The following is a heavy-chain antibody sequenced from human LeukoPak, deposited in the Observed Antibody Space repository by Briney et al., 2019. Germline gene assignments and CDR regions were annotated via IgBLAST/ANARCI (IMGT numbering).Heavy chain of an antibody. Sequence: SETLSLTCTVSGGSITSYYWSWIRQPPGKGLEWIGYIYYTGRTNYNPSLKSRVTISVDTSKKQFSLKLSSVTAADTAVYYCARPASSGDDAFDIWGQGTMVTVSS. CDR1: GGSITSYY. CDR3: ARPASSGDDAFDI. J-gene: IGHJ3*02. D-gene: IGHD3-10*01. V-gene: IGHV4-59*01. CDR2: IYYTGRT.